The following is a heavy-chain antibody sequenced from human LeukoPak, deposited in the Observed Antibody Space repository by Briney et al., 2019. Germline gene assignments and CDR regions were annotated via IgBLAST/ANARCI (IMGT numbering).Heavy chain of an antibody. CDR1: GFTFNTCS. CDR3: AKDVRGYCSSTSCPKDS. CDR2: ISGAGIST. D-gene: IGHD2-2*01. Sequence: GGSLRLFCAGCGFTFNTCSMNWVRQAPGKGREWVSAISGAGISTYYADSVRGRSTISRDNSKNTLFLQMNSLRAEDTAVYYCAKDVRGYCSSTSCPKDSWGQGALVTVSP. V-gene: IGHV3-23*01. J-gene: IGHJ4*02.